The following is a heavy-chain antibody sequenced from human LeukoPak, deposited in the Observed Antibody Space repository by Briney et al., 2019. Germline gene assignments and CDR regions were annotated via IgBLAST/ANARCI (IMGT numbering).Heavy chain of an antibody. Sequence: AGGSLRLSCAASGFTFSSYGMHWVRQAPGKGLEWVAVIWNDGRNKYYADSVKGRFTIYRDNSKNTLYLQMNSLRAEDTAVYYCARDQHDRYFDYWGQGTLVTVSS. CDR2: IWNDGRNK. CDR3: ARDQHDRYFDY. V-gene: IGHV3-33*08. CDR1: GFTFSSYG. J-gene: IGHJ4*02.